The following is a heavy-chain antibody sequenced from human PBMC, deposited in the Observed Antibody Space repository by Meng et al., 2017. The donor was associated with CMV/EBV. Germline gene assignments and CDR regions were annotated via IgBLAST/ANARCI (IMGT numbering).Heavy chain of an antibody. D-gene: IGHD2-2*01. CDR3: ARSGYCSSTSCYEGWFDP. V-gene: IGHV3-30*04. Sequence: GESLKISCAASGFTFSGYAMHWVRQAPGKGLEWVAVISYDGSNKYYADSVKGRFTISRDNSKNTLYLQMNSLRAEDTAVYYCARSGYCSSTSCYEGWFDPWGQGTLVTVSS. CDR2: ISYDGSNK. CDR1: GFTFSGYA. J-gene: IGHJ5*02.